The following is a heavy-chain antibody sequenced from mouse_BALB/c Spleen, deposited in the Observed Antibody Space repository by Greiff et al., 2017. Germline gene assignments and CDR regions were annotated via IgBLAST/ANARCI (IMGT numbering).Heavy chain of an antibody. CDR2: IDPENGDT. D-gene: IGHD2-1*01. J-gene: IGHJ2*01. CDR3: NAYGNYVGDY. CDR1: GFNIKDYY. V-gene: IGHV14-4*02. Sequence: EVQLQQSGAELVRSGASVKLSCTASGFNIKDYYMHWVKQRPEQGLEWIGWIDPENGDTEYAPKFQGKATMTADTSSNTAYLQLSSLTSEDTAVYYCNAYGNYVGDYWGQGTTLTVSS.